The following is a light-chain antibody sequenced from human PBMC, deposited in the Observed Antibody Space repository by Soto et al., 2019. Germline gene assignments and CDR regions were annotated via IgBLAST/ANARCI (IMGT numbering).Light chain of an antibody. J-gene: IGKJ5*01. CDR2: GAF. CDR3: QQRSNWPSIT. CDR1: QVIDNS. Sequence: IQLTQTPSSLSASVGDRVTITCRASQVIDNSLVWHQQKPGKAPKLLIHGAFTLQGGVPARFSGSGTGTEFTLTISSPQPDDSAVYHCQQRSNWPSITFGQGTRLEIK. V-gene: IGKV1-9*01.